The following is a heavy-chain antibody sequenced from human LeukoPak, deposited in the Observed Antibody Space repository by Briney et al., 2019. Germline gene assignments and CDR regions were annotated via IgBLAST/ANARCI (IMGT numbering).Heavy chain of an antibody. D-gene: IGHD1-1*01. CDR3: ARGQLVPDAFDI. V-gene: IGHV1-69*06. J-gene: IGHJ3*02. CDR1: GGTFSSYA. CDR2: IIPIFGTA. Sequence: SVTVSCKASGGTFSSYAISWVRQAPGQGHDPMGRIIPIFGTANYAQKFQGRVTITADKSTSTAYMELSSLRSEDTAVYYCARGQLVPDAFDIWGQGTMVTVSS.